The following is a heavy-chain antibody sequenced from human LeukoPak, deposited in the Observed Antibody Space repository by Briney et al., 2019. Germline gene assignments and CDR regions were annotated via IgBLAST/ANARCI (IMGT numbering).Heavy chain of an antibody. V-gene: IGHV3-74*01. D-gene: IGHD1-7*01. CDR1: GITFSTYW. Sequence: GGSLRLSCAGSGITFSTYWMHWVRQAPGEGLVWVSRINSEGSTIRYADSVKGRFTISRDNAKNTLFLQMNSLRAEDTAVYYCARDNNWNYPDYWGQGTLVTVSS. CDR3: ARDNNWNYPDY. CDR2: INSEGSTI. J-gene: IGHJ4*02.